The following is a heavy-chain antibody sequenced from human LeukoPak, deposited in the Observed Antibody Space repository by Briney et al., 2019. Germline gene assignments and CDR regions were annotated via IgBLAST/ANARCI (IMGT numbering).Heavy chain of an antibody. CDR1: GYTFTSYD. D-gene: IGHD7-27*01. Sequence: ASVKVSCKASGYTFTSYDFNWVRQATGQRPEWMGWMSPNSGDTGYAQKFQDRVTMTRNTSISTAYVELSSLRSDDTAVYYCARGPPNWGYDYWGPGTLVTVSS. CDR2: MSPNSGDT. CDR3: ARGPPNWGYDY. V-gene: IGHV1-8*01. J-gene: IGHJ4*02.